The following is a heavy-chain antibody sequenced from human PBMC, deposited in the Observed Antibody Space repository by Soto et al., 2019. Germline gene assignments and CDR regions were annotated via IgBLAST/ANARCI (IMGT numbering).Heavy chain of an antibody. J-gene: IGHJ1*01. V-gene: IGHV3-48*04. CDR1: GFSLSGYS. Sequence: EVQLAESGGGLVQPGGSLRLACVASGFSLSGYSMQWVRQAPGKGPEWLSYIGGVDERIKFYAESVRGRFTVSRDNASNSFFLEMNSLRAEESAIYYCVRGCSGACWFEQWGQGTLVTVSS. CDR3: VRGCSGACWFEQ. D-gene: IGHD2-15*01. CDR2: IGGVDERIK.